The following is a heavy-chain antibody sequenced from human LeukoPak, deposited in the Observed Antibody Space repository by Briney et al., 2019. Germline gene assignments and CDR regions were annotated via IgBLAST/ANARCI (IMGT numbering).Heavy chain of an antibody. CDR2: IRYDGSNK. CDR1: GSTFSSYG. D-gene: IGHD3-9*01. Sequence: GGSLRLSCAASGSTFSSYGMHWVRQAPGKGLEWVAFIRYDGSNKYYADSVKGRFTLSRDNSKTTLYLQMNSLRAEDTAVYYCAKLHRDDSLTGEDYWGQGTLVTVSS. V-gene: IGHV3-30*02. J-gene: IGHJ4*02. CDR3: AKLHRDDSLTGEDY.